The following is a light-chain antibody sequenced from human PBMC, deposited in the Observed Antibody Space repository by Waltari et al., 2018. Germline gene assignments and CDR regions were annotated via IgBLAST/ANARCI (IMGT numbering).Light chain of an antibody. CDR2: NNQASDK. V-gene: IGLV5-45*03. CDR1: IGLIVRTYN. Sequence: QAVVTPPSSLTQPPAASATPTCTLRIGLIVRTYNIYCYHLKPGSPPRYRLRNNQASDKQEGFRVPSRFSWSKDVSVNSGVLHISRLQAEDEADYYCMIWYSAAWVFGGGTKLNVL. J-gene: IGLJ3*02. CDR3: MIWYSAAWV.